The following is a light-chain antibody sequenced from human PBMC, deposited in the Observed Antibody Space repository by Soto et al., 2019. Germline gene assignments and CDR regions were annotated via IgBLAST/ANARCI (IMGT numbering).Light chain of an antibody. J-gene: IGLJ3*02. CDR2: EGN. CDR1: RSDVGSYNL. Sequence: QSALTQPASVSGSPGQSITISCTGTRSDVGSYNLVSGYQQHPGKAPKLMIYEGNERPSGVSNRFSGSKSGNTASLTISGLQAEDEADYYCCSYAGSSTWVFGGGTKLTVL. CDR3: CSYAGSSTWV. V-gene: IGLV2-23*01.